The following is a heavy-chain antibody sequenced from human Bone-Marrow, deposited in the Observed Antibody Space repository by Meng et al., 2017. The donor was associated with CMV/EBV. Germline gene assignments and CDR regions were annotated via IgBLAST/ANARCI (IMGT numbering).Heavy chain of an antibody. CDR3: AREGGFLEWFGPYYYGMDV. CDR1: GFTFSNYW. CDR2: IKQDGSEK. V-gene: IGHV3-7*01. D-gene: IGHD3-3*01. Sequence: GESLKISCSTSGFTFSNYWMTWLRQIPGRGLEWVATIKQDGSEKDYGDSVKGRFTVSRDNAKSSLSLQMNSLRAEDTAVYYCAREGGFLEWFGPYYYGMDVWGQGTTVTVSS. J-gene: IGHJ6*02.